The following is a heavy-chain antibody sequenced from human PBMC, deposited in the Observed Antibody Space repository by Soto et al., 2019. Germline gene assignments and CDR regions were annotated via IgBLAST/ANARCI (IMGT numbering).Heavy chain of an antibody. CDR1: GGSISSYY. CDR3: ARLDDYGASSNFDY. V-gene: IGHV4-59*08. D-gene: IGHD4-17*01. CDR2: IYYSGST. J-gene: IGHJ4*02. Sequence: QVQLQESGPGLVKPSETLSLTCTVSGGSISSYYWSWIRQPPGKGLEWIGYIYYSGSTNYNPSLKSRVTISVDTSKNQFSLKLSSVTAADTAVYYCARLDDYGASSNFDYWGQGTLVTVSS.